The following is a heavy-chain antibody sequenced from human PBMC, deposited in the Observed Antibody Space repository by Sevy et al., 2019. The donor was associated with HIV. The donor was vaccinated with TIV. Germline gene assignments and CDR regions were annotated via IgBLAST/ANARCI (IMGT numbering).Heavy chain of an antibody. CDR3: ARGGLWFTFDY. Sequence: SGPTLVKPTQTLTLTCTFSGFSLSTSGVVVGWIRQPPGKALEWLALIYWNDDKRYSPSLKSRLTITKDTSKNQVVLTMTNMDPVDTATYYCARGGLWFTFDYWGQGTLVTVSS. J-gene: IGHJ4*02. CDR2: IYWNDDK. CDR1: GFSLSTSGVV. D-gene: IGHD3-10*01. V-gene: IGHV2-5*01.